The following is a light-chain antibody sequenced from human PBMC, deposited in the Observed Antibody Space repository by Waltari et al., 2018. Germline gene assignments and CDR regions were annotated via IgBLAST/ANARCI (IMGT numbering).Light chain of an antibody. V-gene: IGKV1-5*03. J-gene: IGKJ1*01. CDR3: QHYDGFPWT. Sequence: DIQMTQSPSTLSASVGDRVTITCRASQSISDWLAWYQQKPGKAPKLLIYMASDLESVVPSRFSGSGSWTEFTLTISSLQPDDFSTYYCQHYDGFPWTFGQGTELESK. CDR2: MAS. CDR1: QSISDW.